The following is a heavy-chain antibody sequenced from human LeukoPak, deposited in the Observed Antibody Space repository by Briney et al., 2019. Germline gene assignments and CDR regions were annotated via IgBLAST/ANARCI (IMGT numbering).Heavy chain of an antibody. CDR2: IYNSGST. CDR1: GGSISSYY. J-gene: IGHJ5*02. V-gene: IGHV4-59*08. D-gene: IGHD3-22*01. Sequence: SETLSLTCTVSGGSISSYYWSWVRQPPGKGLELIGYIYNSGSTNYNPSRKSRVTISVDTSKNQFSLKLSSVTAADTAVYYCARHYYYDSSGYYFQWFDPWGQGTLVTVSS. CDR3: ARHYYYDSSGYYFQWFDP.